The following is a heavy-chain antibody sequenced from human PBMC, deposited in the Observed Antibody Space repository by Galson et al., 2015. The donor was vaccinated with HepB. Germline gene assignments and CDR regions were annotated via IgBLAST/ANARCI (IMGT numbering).Heavy chain of an antibody. CDR3: AKSCGTSCEYFDY. Sequence: SLRLSCAASGFTFDDYAMHWVRQGPGKGLEWVSLISWDGGSTYYADSVKGRFTISRDNSKNSLYLQMNSLRTEDTALYYCAKSCGTSCEYFDYWGQGTLVTVSS. CDR1: GFTFDDYA. CDR2: ISWDGGST. V-gene: IGHV3-43*01. D-gene: IGHD2-2*01. J-gene: IGHJ4*02.